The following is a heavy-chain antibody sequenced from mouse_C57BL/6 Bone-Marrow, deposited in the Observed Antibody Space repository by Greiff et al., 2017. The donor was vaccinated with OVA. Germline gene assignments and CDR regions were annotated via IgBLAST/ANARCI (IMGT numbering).Heavy chain of an antibody. V-gene: IGHV2-2*01. J-gene: IGHJ2*01. CDR2: IWSGGST. D-gene: IGHD1-1*01. Sequence: QVQLKESGPGLVQPSQSLSITCTVSGFSLTSYGVHWVRQSPGKGLEWLGVIWSGGSTDYNAAFISRLSISKDNSKSQVFFKMNSLQADDTAIYYCASSITTGVEGGFDYWGQGTTLTVSS. CDR3: ASSITTGVEGGFDY. CDR1: GFSLTSYG.